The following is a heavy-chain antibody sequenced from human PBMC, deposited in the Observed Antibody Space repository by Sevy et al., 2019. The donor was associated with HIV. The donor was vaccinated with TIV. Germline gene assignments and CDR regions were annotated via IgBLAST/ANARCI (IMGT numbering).Heavy chain of an antibody. CDR1: GISFTTSG. V-gene: IGHV3-30*03. D-gene: IGHD4-17*01. Sequence: GGSLRLSYVVSGISFTTSGMHWVRQAPGKGLEWVAVISYHGRDKFYADSVKGRFTISRDNFKNTLYLQMNSLTTEDTAVYYCARPRANYVDHYFFYAMDVWGQGTTVTVSS. CDR2: ISYHGRDK. J-gene: IGHJ6*02. CDR3: ARPRANYVDHYFFYAMDV.